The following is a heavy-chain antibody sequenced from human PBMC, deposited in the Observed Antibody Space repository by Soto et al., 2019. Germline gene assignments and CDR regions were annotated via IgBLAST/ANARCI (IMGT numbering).Heavy chain of an antibody. V-gene: IGHV3-49*03. CDR3: TRDQTTVPAAIGYYYYMDV. D-gene: IGHD2-2*01. CDR1: GFTFGDYA. Sequence: GGSLRLSCTASGFTFGDYAMSWFRQAPGKGLEWVGFIRSKAYGGTTEYAASVKGRFTISRDDSKSIAYLQMNSLKTEDTAVYYCTRDQTTVPAAIGYYYYMDVWGKGTTVTVSS. CDR2: IRSKAYGGTT. J-gene: IGHJ6*03.